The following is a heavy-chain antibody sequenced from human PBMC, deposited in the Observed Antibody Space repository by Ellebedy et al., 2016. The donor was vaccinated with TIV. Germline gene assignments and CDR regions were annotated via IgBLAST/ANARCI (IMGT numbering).Heavy chain of an antibody. J-gene: IGHJ4*02. CDR1: GYTFTSYY. CDR3: ARDGPAIVGATDYFDY. D-gene: IGHD1-26*01. Sequence: ASVKVSCKASGYTFTSYYMHWVRQAPGQGLEWMGIINPSGGSTSYAQKFQGRVTMTRDTSTSTVYMELSSLRSEDTAVYYCARDGPAIVGATDYFDYWGQGTLVIVSS. V-gene: IGHV1-46*01. CDR2: INPSGGST.